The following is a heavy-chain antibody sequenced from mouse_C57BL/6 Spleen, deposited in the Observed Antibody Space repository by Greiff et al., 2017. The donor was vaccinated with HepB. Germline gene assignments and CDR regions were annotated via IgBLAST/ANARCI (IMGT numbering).Heavy chain of an antibody. V-gene: IGHV1-64*01. D-gene: IGHD1-1*01. CDR3: ATPITTVSRGLDH. CDR2: IHPNSGST. J-gene: IGHJ2*01. CDR1: GYTFTSYW. Sequence: VQLQQPGAELVKPGASVKLSCKASGYTFTSYWMHWVKQRPGQGLEWIGMIHPNSGSTNYNEKFKSKATLTVDKSSSTAYMQLSSLTSEDSAVYYCATPITTVSRGLDHWGQGTTLTVSS.